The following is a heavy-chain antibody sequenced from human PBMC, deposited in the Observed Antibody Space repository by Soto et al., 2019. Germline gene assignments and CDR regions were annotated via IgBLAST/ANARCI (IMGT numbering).Heavy chain of an antibody. CDR3: ARTGSIAAAGYYYYGTDV. J-gene: IGHJ6*02. CDR2: IIPIFGTA. Sequence: QVQLVQSGAEVKKPGSSVKVSCKASGGTFSSYAISWVRQAPGQGLEWMGGIIPIFGTANYAQKFQGRVTITADKSTSTAYMELSSLRSEDTAVYYCARTGSIAAAGYYYYGTDVWGQGTTVTVSS. D-gene: IGHD6-13*01. V-gene: IGHV1-69*06. CDR1: GGTFSSYA.